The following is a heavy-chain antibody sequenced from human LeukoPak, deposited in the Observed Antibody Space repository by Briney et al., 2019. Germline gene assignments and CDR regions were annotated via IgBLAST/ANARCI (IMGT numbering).Heavy chain of an antibody. CDR1: GYTFTSYA. D-gene: IGHD6-13*01. J-gene: IGHJ6*02. CDR2: INAGNGNT. Sequence: GASAKVSCKASGYTFTSYAMHWVRQAPGQRLEWMGWINAGNGNTKYSQKFQGRVTITRDTSASTAYMELSSLRSEDTAVYYCARPRQLVLANPPSYYYGMDVWGQGTTVTVSS. CDR3: ARPRQLVLANPPSYYYGMDV. V-gene: IGHV1-3*01.